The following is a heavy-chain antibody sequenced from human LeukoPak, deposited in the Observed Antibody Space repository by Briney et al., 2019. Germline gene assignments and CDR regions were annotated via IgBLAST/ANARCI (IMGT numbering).Heavy chain of an antibody. J-gene: IGHJ4*02. CDR3: ARVGGLGGQPYYFDY. D-gene: IGHD3-10*01. Sequence: PSETLSLTCTVSGYSISSGYYWGWIRQPPGKGLEWIGSIYHSGSIYYNPSLKSRVTISVDTSMNQFSLKLSSVTAADTAVYYCARVGGLGGQPYYFDYWGQGTLVTVSS. CDR1: GYSISSGYY. V-gene: IGHV4-38-2*02. CDR2: IYHSGSI.